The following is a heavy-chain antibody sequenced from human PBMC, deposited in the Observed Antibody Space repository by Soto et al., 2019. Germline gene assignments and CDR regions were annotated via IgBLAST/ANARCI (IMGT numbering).Heavy chain of an antibody. CDR3: ARGGVGDILTGYPNWFDP. D-gene: IGHD3-9*01. CDR1: GGSFSGYY. CDR2: INHSGST. J-gene: IGHJ5*02. Sequence: ASETLSLTCAVYGGSFSGYYWSWIRQPPGKGLEWIGEINHSGSTNYNPSLKSRVTISVDTSKNQFSLKLSSVTAADTAVYYCARGGVGDILTGYPNWFDPWGQGTLVTVS. V-gene: IGHV4-34*01.